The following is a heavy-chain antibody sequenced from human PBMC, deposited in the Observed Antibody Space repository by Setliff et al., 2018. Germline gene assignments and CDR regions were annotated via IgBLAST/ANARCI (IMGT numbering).Heavy chain of an antibody. CDR2: IWDDGGNK. D-gene: IGHD3-9*01. CDR1: GFTFSTYR. CDR3: AKDRLDKSYYYYMDV. V-gene: IGHV3-30*02. J-gene: IGHJ6*03. Sequence: GGSLRLSCAASGFTFSTYRMHWVRQAPGKGLEWVAVIWDDGGNKYHADSVKGRFTISRDNSVNTLYLQMNSLRPEDTAVYFCAKDRLDKSYYYYMDVWGKGTTVTVSS.